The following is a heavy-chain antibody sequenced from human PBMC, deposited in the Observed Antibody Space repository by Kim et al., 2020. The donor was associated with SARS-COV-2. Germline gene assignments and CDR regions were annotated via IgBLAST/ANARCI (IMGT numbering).Heavy chain of an antibody. D-gene: IGHD3-22*01. Sequence: SETLSLTCTVSGGSVSSGSYYWSWIRQPPGKGLEWIAYIYYSGSTNYNPSLKSRVTISVDTSKNQFSLRLSSVTAADTAVYYCARYYYDSRGYYPGAFDIWGRGTMVTVSS. J-gene: IGHJ3*02. CDR2: IYYSGST. CDR1: GGSVSSGSYY. CDR3: ARYYYDSRGYYPGAFDI. V-gene: IGHV4-61*01.